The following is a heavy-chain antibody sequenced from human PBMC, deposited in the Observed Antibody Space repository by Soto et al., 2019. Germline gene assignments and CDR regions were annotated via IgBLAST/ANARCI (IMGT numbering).Heavy chain of an antibody. Sequence: GSLILSCAASGFNLSNYWRDWVRQVPGKGLMWVSRINSDGSRTVYADSVKGRFTISRDNAKTTLNQQMNSLTAEDTAVYYCPRNVARSAGYDDWGQGARVTVSS. D-gene: IGHD3-9*01. V-gene: IGHV3-74*01. CDR2: INSDGSRT. CDR3: PRNVARSAGYDD. CDR1: GFNLSNYW. J-gene: IGHJ4*02.